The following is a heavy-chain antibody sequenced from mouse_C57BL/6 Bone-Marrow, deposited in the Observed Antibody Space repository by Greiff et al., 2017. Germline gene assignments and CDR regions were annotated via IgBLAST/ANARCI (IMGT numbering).Heavy chain of an antibody. D-gene: IGHD1-1*01. J-gene: IGHJ2*01. Sequence: EVQLQQSGAELVRPGASVKLSCTASGFNIKDDYMHWVKQRPEQGLEWIGWIDPENGDTEYASKFQGKATITADTSSNTDHLQLSSLTSEDTAVYYCTPTTVVKDYWGQGTTLTVSS. CDR1: GFNIKDDY. CDR2: IDPENGDT. CDR3: TPTTVVKDY. V-gene: IGHV14-4*01.